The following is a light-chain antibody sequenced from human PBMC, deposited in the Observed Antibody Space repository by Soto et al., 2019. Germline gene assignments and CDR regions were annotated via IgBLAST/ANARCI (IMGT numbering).Light chain of an antibody. CDR1: QSVSSY. CDR3: KQRSNWPLT. CDR2: DAS. Sequence: EIVLTQSPATLSLSPGERATLSCRASQSVSSYLAWYQQKPGQAPRLLIYDASNSATGIPARFSGSGSGTDLTLTNSSLEPEDFAVHYRKQRSNWPLTCGGGTKVEIK. V-gene: IGKV3-11*01. J-gene: IGKJ4*01.